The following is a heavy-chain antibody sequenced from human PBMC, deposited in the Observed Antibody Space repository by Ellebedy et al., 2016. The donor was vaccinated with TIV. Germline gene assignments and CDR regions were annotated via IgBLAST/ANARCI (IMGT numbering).Heavy chain of an antibody. Sequence: AASVKVSCKASGYAFTDYRIDWVRLAPGQGLEWMGWITTYNGDSDSVQKFQGRVTITADTSTNTAYMELRGLRSDDTAVYYCARKVWLGDLALAHWGQGTLVTVSS. CDR3: ARKVWLGDLALAH. J-gene: IGHJ4*02. V-gene: IGHV1-18*04. D-gene: IGHD3-10*01. CDR1: GYAFTDYR. CDR2: ITTYNGDS.